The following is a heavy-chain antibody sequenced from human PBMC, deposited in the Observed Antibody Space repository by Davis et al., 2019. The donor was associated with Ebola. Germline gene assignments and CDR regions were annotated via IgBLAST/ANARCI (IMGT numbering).Heavy chain of an antibody. CDR3: ARKYSSGWPHYYYYGMDV. Sequence: AASVKVSCKAPGYPFTSYYMHWVRQAPGQGLEWMGIINPSGGSTSYAQKFQGRVTMTRDTSTSTVYMELSSLRSEDTAVYYCARKYSSGWPHYYYYGMDVWGKGTTVTVSS. V-gene: IGHV1-46*01. D-gene: IGHD6-19*01. CDR1: GYPFTSYY. J-gene: IGHJ6*04. CDR2: INPSGGST.